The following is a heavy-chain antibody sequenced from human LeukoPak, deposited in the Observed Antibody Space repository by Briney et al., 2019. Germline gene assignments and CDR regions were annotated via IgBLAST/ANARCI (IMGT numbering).Heavy chain of an antibody. D-gene: IGHD6-13*01. J-gene: IGHJ4*02. CDR2: MNPNSGNT. CDR1: GYTFTRYD. V-gene: IGHV1-8*03. Sequence: GASLKVSCKASGYTFTRYDIKWVRQATGHGLEWMGWMNPNSGNTGYAHNIHGRVTITRNNSLSTAYMKLRSLRSEDTAVYYCARVGIAAAGIDYWGQGTLVTVSS. CDR3: ARVGIAAAGIDY.